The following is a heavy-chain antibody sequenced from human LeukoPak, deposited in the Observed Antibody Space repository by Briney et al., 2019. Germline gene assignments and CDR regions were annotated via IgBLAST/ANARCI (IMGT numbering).Heavy chain of an antibody. CDR2: IYYSGST. V-gene: IGHV4-30-4*08. CDR3: ARNRGPESGPYGPFDY. CDR1: GGSISSGGYY. D-gene: IGHD3-10*01. J-gene: IGHJ4*02. Sequence: SQTLSLTRAVSGGSISSGGYYSSCIRQHPRKCMEWIGYIYYSGSTYYNPSLKSRISISLNTSKIKFSLKMNTVTAADTAVYYCARNRGPESGPYGPFDYWGQGTLTTVSS.